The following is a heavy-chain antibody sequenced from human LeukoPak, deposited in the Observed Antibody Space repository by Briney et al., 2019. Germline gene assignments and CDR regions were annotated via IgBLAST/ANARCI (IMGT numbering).Heavy chain of an antibody. CDR1: GGTFSSYA. CDR2: IIPILGIA. CDR3: ARWYYYDRSGLGY. V-gene: IGHV1-69*04. Sequence: SVKVSCKASGGTFSSYAISWVRQAPGQGLEWMGRIIPILGIANYAQKFQGRVTITADKSTSTAYRELSSLSSEDTAVYYCARWYYYDRSGLGYWGQGTLVTVSS. D-gene: IGHD3-22*01. J-gene: IGHJ4*02.